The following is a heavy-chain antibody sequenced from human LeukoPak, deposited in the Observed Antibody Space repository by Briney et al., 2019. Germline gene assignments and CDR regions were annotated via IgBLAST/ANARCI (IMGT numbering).Heavy chain of an antibody. CDR3: ARHVRMATAFDY. CDR1: GGSISSYY. V-gene: IGHV4-4*09. CDR2: IYTSGST. Sequence: SETLSLTCTVSGGSISSYYWSWIRQPPGNGLEWIGYIYTSGSTNYNPSLKSRVTISVDTSKNQFSLKLGSVTAADTAVYYCARHVRMATAFDYWGQGTLVTVSS. D-gene: IGHD5-24*01. J-gene: IGHJ4*02.